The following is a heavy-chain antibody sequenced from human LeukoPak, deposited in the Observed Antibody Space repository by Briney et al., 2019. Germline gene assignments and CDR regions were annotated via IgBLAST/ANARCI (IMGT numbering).Heavy chain of an antibody. Sequence: PGESLKISCKASGYNFTTYWIAWVRQMPGKGLEWMGFIYPGDSDTRYSPSFQGQVTISADKSISTAYLQWSSLKASDTAMYYCARHGATVNTDYMDVWGKGTTVTVSS. CDR1: GYNFTTYW. D-gene: IGHD4-17*01. J-gene: IGHJ6*03. V-gene: IGHV5-51*01. CDR3: ARHGATVNTDYMDV. CDR2: IYPGDSDT.